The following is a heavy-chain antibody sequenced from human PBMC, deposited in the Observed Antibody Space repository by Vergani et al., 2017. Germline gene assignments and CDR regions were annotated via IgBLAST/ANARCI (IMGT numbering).Heavy chain of an antibody. D-gene: IGHD3/OR15-3a*01. CDR2: IYYSGST. Sequence: QVQLQESGPGLVKPSQTLSLTCTVSGGPIRSGGYYWTWIRQHPGKGLEWIGYIYYSGSTYYNRSLKSLVTISVATSKNQFSLKLSSVTAADTAVYYCAGLTWTQNLYYFDYWGQGTLVTVSS. J-gene: IGHJ4*02. V-gene: IGHV4-31*01. CDR1: GGPIRSGGYY. CDR3: AGLTWTQNLYYFDY.